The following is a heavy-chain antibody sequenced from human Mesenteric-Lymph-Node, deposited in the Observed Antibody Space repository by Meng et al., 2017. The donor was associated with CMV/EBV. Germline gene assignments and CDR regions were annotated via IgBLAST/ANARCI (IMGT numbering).Heavy chain of an antibody. Sequence: GGSLRLSCAASGFTFDDYGMSWVRQAPGKGLEWVSGINWNGGSTGYADSVKGRFTISRDNAKNSLYLQMNSLRAEDTALYYCSKDPKAFWSGYYGAKYFDYWGQGTLVTVSS. CDR3: SKDPKAFWSGYYGAKYFDY. V-gene: IGHV3-20*04. D-gene: IGHD3-3*01. J-gene: IGHJ4*02. CDR2: INWNGGST. CDR1: GFTFDDYG.